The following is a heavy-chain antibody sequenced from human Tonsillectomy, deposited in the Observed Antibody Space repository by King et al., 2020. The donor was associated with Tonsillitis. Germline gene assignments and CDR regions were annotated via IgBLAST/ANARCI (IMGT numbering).Heavy chain of an antibody. D-gene: IGHD3-3*01. CDR3: ARERLETNGFDI. V-gene: IGHV4-34*01. CDR2: INHGGST. J-gene: IGHJ3*02. CDR1: GGSFSGYY. Sequence: VQLQQWGAGLLKPSETLSLTCAVYGGSFSGYYWSWIRQPPGKGLEWIGEINHGGSTNYNPSLKSRVTISVDTSKNQFSLKLSSVTAADTAVYYCARERLETNGFDIWGQGTMVTVSS.